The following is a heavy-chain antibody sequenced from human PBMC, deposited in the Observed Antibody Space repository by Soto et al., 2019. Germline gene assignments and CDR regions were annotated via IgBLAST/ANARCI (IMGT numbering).Heavy chain of an antibody. CDR1: VCSVISVTYY. J-gene: IGHJ5*02. CDR2: IYFTGST. D-gene: IGHD1-1*01. V-gene: IGHV4-61*01. Sequence: SETLSLTCTLSVCSVISVTYYLSFIRQPPGKGLEWIGHIYFTGSTNYNPSLKSRVTMSLDTSRNQFSLKLSSVTAAETAVYYCTRGTTRAQWFEPWGMGTMVIVSS. CDR3: TRGTTRAQWFEP.